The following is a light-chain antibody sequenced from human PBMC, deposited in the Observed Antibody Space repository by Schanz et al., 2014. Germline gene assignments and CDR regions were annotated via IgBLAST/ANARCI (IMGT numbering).Light chain of an antibody. CDR1: QSITSY. Sequence: EIVMTQSPATLSVSPGERATLSCRASQSITSYLAWYQQKPGQAPRLLIYGASNRATGIATRFSGSGFGTEFTLTISSLQSEDFAVYYCQQYNNWPRTFGQGTKVEI. V-gene: IGKV3-15*01. CDR2: GAS. CDR3: QQYNNWPRT. J-gene: IGKJ1*01.